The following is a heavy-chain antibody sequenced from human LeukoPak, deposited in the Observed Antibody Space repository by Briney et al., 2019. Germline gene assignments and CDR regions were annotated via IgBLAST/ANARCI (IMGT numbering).Heavy chain of an antibody. CDR3: GPGIVATISSY. CDR2: ISGSGSTI. Sequence: GGSLRLSCAASGFTFSSYEMNWVRQAPGKGLEWVSYISGSGSTIHYADSVKGRFTISRDNAKNSLSLQMNSLRDEDTAVYYCGPGIVATISSYWGQGTLVTVSS. CDR1: GFTFSSYE. D-gene: IGHD5-12*01. J-gene: IGHJ4*02. V-gene: IGHV3-48*03.